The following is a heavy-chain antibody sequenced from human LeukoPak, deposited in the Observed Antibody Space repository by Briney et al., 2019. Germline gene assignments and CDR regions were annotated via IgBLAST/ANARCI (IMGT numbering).Heavy chain of an antibody. CDR1: GFTFDDYA. V-gene: IGHV3-43*02. J-gene: IGHJ6*02. D-gene: IGHD3-3*01. Sequence: GGSLRLSCAASGFTFDDYAMHWVRQAPGKGLEWVSLISGDGGSTYYADSVKGRFTISRDNSKNSLYLQMNSLRTEDTALYYCAKDMGYYTARNYYGMDVWGQGTTVTVSS. CDR3: AKDMGYYTARNYYGMDV. CDR2: ISGDGGST.